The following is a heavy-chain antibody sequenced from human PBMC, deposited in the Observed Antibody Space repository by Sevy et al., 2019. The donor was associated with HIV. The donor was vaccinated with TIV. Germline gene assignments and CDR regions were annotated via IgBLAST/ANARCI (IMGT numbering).Heavy chain of an antibody. D-gene: IGHD6-25*01. Sequence: GGSLRLSCAASGFTFSDYYMSWIRQAPGKGLEWVSYISSGGRTIYYADSVKGRFTISRDNAKNSLYLQMNSPRAEDTAVYYCARVRVAAADYYFDYWGQGTLVTVSS. CDR2: ISSGGRTI. CDR3: ARVRVAAADYYFDY. CDR1: GFTFSDYY. V-gene: IGHV3-11*01. J-gene: IGHJ4*02.